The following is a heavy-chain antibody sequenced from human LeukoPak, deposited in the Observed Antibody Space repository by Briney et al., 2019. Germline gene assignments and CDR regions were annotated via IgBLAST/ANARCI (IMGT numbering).Heavy chain of an antibody. D-gene: IGHD6-13*01. Sequence: GGSLRLSCAASGFTFSDYYMSWIRQAPGKGLEWVSYISSSGSTIYYADSVKGRFTISRENAKNSLYLQMNSLRAEDTAVYYCARDGQQLPNPPLDAFDIWGQGTMVTVSS. CDR3: ARDGQQLPNPPLDAFDI. CDR1: GFTFSDYY. CDR2: ISSSGSTI. V-gene: IGHV3-11*01. J-gene: IGHJ3*02.